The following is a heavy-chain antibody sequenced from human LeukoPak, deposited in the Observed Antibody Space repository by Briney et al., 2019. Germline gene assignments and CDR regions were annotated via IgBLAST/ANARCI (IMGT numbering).Heavy chain of an antibody. Sequence: ASVKVSCKASGYTFTSYGISWVRQAPGQGLEWMGWISAYNGNTNYAQKLQGRVTMTTDTSTSTAYMELRSLRSDDTAVYYCARDNTYCSSTSCTTGFDPCGQGTLVTVSS. V-gene: IGHV1-18*01. J-gene: IGHJ5*02. D-gene: IGHD2-2*01. CDR2: ISAYNGNT. CDR1: GYTFTSYG. CDR3: ARDNTYCSSTSCTTGFDP.